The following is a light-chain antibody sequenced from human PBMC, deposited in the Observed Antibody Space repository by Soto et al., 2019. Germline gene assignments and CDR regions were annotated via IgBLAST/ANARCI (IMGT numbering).Light chain of an antibody. CDR2: GDN. Sequence: QLVLTQPPSASGTPGQRVTVSCAGHSSNIGSKTVNWYQHLPGTAPKLLMYGDNQRPSGVPDRFSGSKSGTSASLAISGLQSADEADYYCAAWDDSLNGYVFGTGTKVTVL. CDR1: SSNIGSKT. CDR3: AAWDDSLNGYV. J-gene: IGLJ1*01. V-gene: IGLV1-44*01.